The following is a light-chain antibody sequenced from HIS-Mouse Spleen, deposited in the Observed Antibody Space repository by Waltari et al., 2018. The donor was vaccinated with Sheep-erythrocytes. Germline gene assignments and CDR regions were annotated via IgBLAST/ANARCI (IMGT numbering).Light chain of an antibody. CDR1: QSVSSSY. CDR3: QQYGSSPRT. J-gene: IGKJ1*01. V-gene: IGKV3-20*01. Sequence: EIVLTQSPGTLSLSPGERATLSCRAYQSVSSSYLAWDQQKPGQAPRLLIYGASSRATGIADRCSGSGYATDFTGTISRLETEDVAVYYWQQYGSSPRTFGQGTKVEIK. CDR2: GAS.